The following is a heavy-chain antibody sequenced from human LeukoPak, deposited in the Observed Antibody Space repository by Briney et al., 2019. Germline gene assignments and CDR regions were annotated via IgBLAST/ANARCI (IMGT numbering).Heavy chain of an antibody. CDR1: GGSISSGSYS. Sequence: PSETLSLTCAVSGGSISSGSYSWSWIRQPPGKGLEWIGYIYPRGSTYYNPSLKSRVILSLDKSAYQFSLNLSSVTAADTAVYYCARFSPRAMGNYLDFWGQGTLITVSS. CDR3: ARFSPRAMGNYLDF. J-gene: IGHJ4*02. CDR2: IYPRGST. V-gene: IGHV4-30-2*01. D-gene: IGHD7-27*01.